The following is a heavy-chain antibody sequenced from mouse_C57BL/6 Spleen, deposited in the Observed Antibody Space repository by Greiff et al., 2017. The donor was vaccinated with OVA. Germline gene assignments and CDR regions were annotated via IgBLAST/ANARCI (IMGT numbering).Heavy chain of an antibody. J-gene: IGHJ1*03. D-gene: IGHD2-2*01. CDR2: ISSGGGST. CDR3: ARPPIYYGYDEEGYWYFDV. CDR1: GFTFSDYY. Sequence: EVKLMESGGGLVQPGGSLKLSCAASGFTFSDYYMYWVRQTPEKRLEWVAYISSGGGSTYYPDTVKGRFTISRDNAKNTLYLQMSRLKSEDTAMYYCARPPIYYGYDEEGYWYFDVWGTGTTVTVSS. V-gene: IGHV5-12*01.